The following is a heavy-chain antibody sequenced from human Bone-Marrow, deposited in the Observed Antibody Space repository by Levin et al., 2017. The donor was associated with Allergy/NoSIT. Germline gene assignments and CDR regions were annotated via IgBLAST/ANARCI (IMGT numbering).Heavy chain of an antibody. CDR1: GFTFEDYA. V-gene: IGHV3-9*01. CDR3: GASVVVAAAVDY. CDR2: ISWKGGKI. Sequence: SLKISCATSGFTFEDYAMHWVRQAPGKGLEWVSGISWKGGKIVYADSVKGRFTISRDNAKNSLYLQMNSLRVEDTAFYYCGASVVVAAAVDYWGQGTLVTVSS. D-gene: IGHD2-15*01. J-gene: IGHJ4*02.